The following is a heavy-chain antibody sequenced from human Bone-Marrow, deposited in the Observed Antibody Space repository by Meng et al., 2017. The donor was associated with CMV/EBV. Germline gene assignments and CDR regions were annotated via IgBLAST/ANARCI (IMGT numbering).Heavy chain of an antibody. V-gene: IGHV3-48*04. CDR3: ARNAGDDSSGYYYRVSDGMDV. D-gene: IGHD3-22*01. CDR2: ISSSSSTI. CDR1: GFTFSSYS. J-gene: IGHJ6*02. Sequence: GESLKISCAASGFTFSSYSMNWVRQAPGKGLKWVSYISSSSSTIYYADSVKGRFTISRDNAKNSLYLQMNSLRAEDTAVYYCARNAGDDSSGYYYRVSDGMDVWGQGTTVTVSS.